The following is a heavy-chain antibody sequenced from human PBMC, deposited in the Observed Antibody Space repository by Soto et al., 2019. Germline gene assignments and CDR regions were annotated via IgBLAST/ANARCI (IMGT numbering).Heavy chain of an antibody. CDR3: ARDRESGYQLPSPGNWFDP. Sequence: QVQLVQSGAEVKKPGSSVKVSCKASGGTFSSYAISWVRQAPGQGLEWMGGIIPIFGTANYAQKFQGRVTITADKSTSTAYMELSSLRSEDTAVYYCARDRESGYQLPSPGNWFDPWGQGTLVTVSS. J-gene: IGHJ5*02. CDR2: IIPIFGTA. D-gene: IGHD2-2*01. CDR1: GGTFSSYA. V-gene: IGHV1-69*06.